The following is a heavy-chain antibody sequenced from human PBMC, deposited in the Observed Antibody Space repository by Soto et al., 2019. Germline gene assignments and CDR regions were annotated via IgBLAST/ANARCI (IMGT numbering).Heavy chain of an antibody. Sequence: QVQVVESGGGVVQPGGSLRLSCTVSGFAFSDFAMHWVRQPPGKGLEWVAAVSYDGNTQFHIDSVKGRFIISRDNFNNTLYLQMDGLRPDDSAVYYCASVGFERSLNDGLEIWGQGTKVIVSS. D-gene: IGHD1-26*01. J-gene: IGHJ3*02. CDR2: VSYDGNTQ. V-gene: IGHV3-30-3*01. CDR1: GFAFSDFA. CDR3: ASVGFERSLNDGLEI.